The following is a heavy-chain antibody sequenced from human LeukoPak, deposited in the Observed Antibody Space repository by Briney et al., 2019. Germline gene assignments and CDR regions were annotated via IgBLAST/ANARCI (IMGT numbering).Heavy chain of an antibody. CDR1: GGSIRSYY. Sequence: PSETLSLTCTVSGGSIRSYYWSWIRQPPGKGLEWIGYIYYSGSTNYNPSLKSRVSISVDTSKNQFSLKLSSVTAADTAVYYCARLPGRYSSSGFDYWGQGTLVTVSS. V-gene: IGHV4-59*08. J-gene: IGHJ4*02. CDR3: ARLPGRYSSSGFDY. CDR2: IYYSGST. D-gene: IGHD6-6*01.